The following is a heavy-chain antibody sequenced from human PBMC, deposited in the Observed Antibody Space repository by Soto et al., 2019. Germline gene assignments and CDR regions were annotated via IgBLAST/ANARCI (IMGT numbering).Heavy chain of an antibody. CDR3: AIDIDDPDDDDHADFDY. CDR1: GYTFTSYG. D-gene: IGHD1-1*01. J-gene: IGHJ4*02. Sequence: GASVKVSCKASGYTFTSYGIIWVRQAPGQGLEWMGWISAYNGNTNYAQKLQGRVTMTTDTSTSTAYMELRSLRSDDTAVYYCAIDIDDPDDDDHADFDYCAQGTLDTVSS. CDR2: ISAYNGNT. V-gene: IGHV1-18*01.